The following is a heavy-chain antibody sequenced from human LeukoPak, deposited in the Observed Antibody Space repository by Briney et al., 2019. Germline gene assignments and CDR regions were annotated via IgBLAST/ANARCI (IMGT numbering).Heavy chain of an antibody. V-gene: IGHV3-53*01. J-gene: IGHJ5*02. Sequence: AGSLTLSCAASGFTVSSNYMSWVRQAPGQGLEWVSVIYSGGSTYYADSVKGRFSISSDTSNNTQYLQMNSLRAEDTAVYYCARHSGPGSYDWFDPWGQGTLVTVSS. D-gene: IGHD3-10*01. CDR1: GFTVSSNY. CDR2: IYSGGST. CDR3: ARHSGPGSYDWFDP.